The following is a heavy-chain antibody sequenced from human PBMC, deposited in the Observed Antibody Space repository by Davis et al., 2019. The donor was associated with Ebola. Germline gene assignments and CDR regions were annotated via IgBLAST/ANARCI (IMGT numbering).Heavy chain of an antibody. CDR2: IYLRGGI. CDR3: ARQREGGLYSGYDWVDY. J-gene: IGHJ4*02. D-gene: IGHD5-12*01. CDR1: GGSTSSGGFS. Sequence: SETLSLTCAVSGGSTSSGGFSWSWIRQPPGKGLEWIGYIYLRGGIDYNPSLQSRVTTSVDRSKNQFSLRLSSVTAADTAVYYCARQREGGLYSGYDWVDYWGQGTLVTVSS. V-gene: IGHV4-30-2*03.